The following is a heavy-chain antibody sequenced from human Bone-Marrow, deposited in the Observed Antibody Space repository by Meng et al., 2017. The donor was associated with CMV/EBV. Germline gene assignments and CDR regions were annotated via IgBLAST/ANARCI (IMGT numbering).Heavy chain of an antibody. V-gene: IGHV4-59*01. CDR2: IYYRGNT. CDR1: GVSISSYY. CDR3: SRDYCGGDCYSLGH. D-gene: IGHD2-21*01. J-gene: IGHJ1*01. Sequence: SEPLSLTCTVSGVSISSYYWTWIRQPPGKGLEWIGYIYYRGNTNYNPSLKSRVTMSVDTSRNQFSLTLSSVTAADTAVYYCSRDYCGGDCYSLGHWGQGSLVTVSS.